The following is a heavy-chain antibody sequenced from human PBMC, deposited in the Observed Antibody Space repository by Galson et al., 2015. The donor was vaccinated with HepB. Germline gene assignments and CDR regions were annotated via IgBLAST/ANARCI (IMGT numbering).Heavy chain of an antibody. Sequence: SLRLSCAASGFTFSSYAMSWVRQAPGKGLEWVSAISGSGGSTYYADSVKGRFTISRDNSKNTLYLQMNSLRAEDTAVYYCAKDMNQLLTYSYGMDVWGQGTTVTVSS. J-gene: IGHJ6*02. V-gene: IGHV3-23*01. CDR2: ISGSGGST. CDR1: GFTFSSYA. D-gene: IGHD2-2*01. CDR3: AKDMNQLLTYSYGMDV.